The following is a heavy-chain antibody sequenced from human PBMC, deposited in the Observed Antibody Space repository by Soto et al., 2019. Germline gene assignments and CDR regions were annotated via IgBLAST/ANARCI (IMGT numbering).Heavy chain of an antibody. D-gene: IGHD3-10*01. Sequence: QVQLVQSGAEVKKPGASVKVSCKASGYTFTSYNIHWVRQAPGQGLEWVGMINPRGFFTTYAQKFRGRVTMTGDTSTSVVYMELTNLRSEDTAVYYCARAAGRFGELFGFDPWGQGTLVSVSS. V-gene: IGHV1-46*01. J-gene: IGHJ5*02. CDR2: INPRGFFT. CDR1: GYTFTSYN. CDR3: ARAAGRFGELFGFDP.